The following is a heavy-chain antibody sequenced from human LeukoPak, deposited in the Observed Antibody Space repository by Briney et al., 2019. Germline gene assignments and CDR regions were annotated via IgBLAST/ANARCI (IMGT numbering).Heavy chain of an antibody. CDR3: ARDLGARGY. V-gene: IGHV3-21*01. D-gene: IGHD3-16*01. J-gene: IGHJ4*02. CDR2: ISSRGSVI. Sequence: PGGSLRLSCATSGFTFSDYTMNWVRQAPGKRLEWVSSISSRGSVIYYADSVQGRFTISRDNARNSVYLQMNSLRVEDTAVYYCARDLGARGYWGQGTLVTVSS. CDR1: GFTFSDYT.